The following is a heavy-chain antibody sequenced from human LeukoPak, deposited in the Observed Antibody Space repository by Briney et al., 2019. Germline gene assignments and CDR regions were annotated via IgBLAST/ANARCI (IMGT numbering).Heavy chain of an antibody. Sequence: WASVKVSCKASGYTFTSYYMHWVRQAPGQGLEWMGLINPSGGSTSYAQKFQGRVTMTRDTSTSTVYMELSSLRSEDTAVYYCASPSLYCGGDCYYAFDIWGQGTMVTVSS. CDR2: INPSGGST. D-gene: IGHD2-21*02. CDR1: GYTFTSYY. V-gene: IGHV1-46*01. CDR3: ASPSLYCGGDCYYAFDI. J-gene: IGHJ3*02.